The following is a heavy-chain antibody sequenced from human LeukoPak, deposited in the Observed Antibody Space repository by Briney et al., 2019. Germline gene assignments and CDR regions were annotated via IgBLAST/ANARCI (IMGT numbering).Heavy chain of an antibody. D-gene: IGHD2-21*01. CDR1: GFDFSDYY. CDR2: ISNTGGTI. CDR3: VRDAQRYCGGDVCPGPDF. Sequence: GGSLRLSCAASGFDFSDYYMSWMRQAPGKGLEWVSYISNTGGTITYADSVRGRFTISRDNAENSIYLQVTSQRVEDTALYYCVRDAQRYCGGDVCPGPDFWGQGTLVIVSS. V-gene: IGHV3-11*01. J-gene: IGHJ4*02.